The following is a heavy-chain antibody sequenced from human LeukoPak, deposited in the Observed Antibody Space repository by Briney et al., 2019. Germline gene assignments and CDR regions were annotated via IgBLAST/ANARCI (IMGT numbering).Heavy chain of an antibody. J-gene: IGHJ3*02. D-gene: IGHD2-2*01. V-gene: IGHV1-18*01. CDR2: ISAYNGNT. CDR3: ARDQDHQAAMAHLDAFDI. CDR1: GYTFTSYG. Sequence: ASVKVSCKTSGYTFTSYGISWVRQAPGQGLEWMGWISAYNGNTNYAQKLQGRVTMTTDTSTSTAYMELRSLRSDDTAVYYCARDQDHQAAMAHLDAFDIWGQGTMVTVSS.